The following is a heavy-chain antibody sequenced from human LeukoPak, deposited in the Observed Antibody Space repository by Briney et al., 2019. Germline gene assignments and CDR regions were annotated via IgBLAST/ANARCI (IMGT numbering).Heavy chain of an antibody. J-gene: IGHJ4*02. Sequence: GGSLRLSCAASGFTFSSYAMHWVRQAPGKGLEWVAVISYDGSNKYYADSVKGRFTISRDNSKNTLYLQMNSLRAEDTAVYYCAKVSYGDYDYWGQGTLVTVSS. CDR3: AKVSYGDYDY. CDR1: GFTFSSYA. D-gene: IGHD4-17*01. CDR2: ISYDGSNK. V-gene: IGHV3-30-3*01.